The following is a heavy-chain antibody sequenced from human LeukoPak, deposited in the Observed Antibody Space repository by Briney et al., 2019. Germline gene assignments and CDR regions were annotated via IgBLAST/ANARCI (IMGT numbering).Heavy chain of an antibody. V-gene: IGHV1-8*01. Sequence: GASVKVSCKASGYTFTSYDINWVRQATGQGLEWMGWMNPYSGITGYAQKFQGRVTMTRNTSISTAYMELSRLRSEDTAVYYCARGADYGGGNYWGRGTLVTVSS. CDR1: GYTFTSYD. CDR3: ARGADYGGGNY. D-gene: IGHD4-23*01. CDR2: MNPYSGIT. J-gene: IGHJ4*02.